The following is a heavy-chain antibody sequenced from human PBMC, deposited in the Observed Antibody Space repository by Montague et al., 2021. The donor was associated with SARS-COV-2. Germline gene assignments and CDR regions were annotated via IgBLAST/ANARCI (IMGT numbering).Heavy chain of an antibody. CDR2: SSGSDGGT. Sequence: SLRLSCAASGFTISSYGINWVRQAPGKGLEWVSGSSGSDGGTHYADSVKGRFTISRDDSKNVLYLQMNSLRAEDTALYYCAKDSYYYGLGYGMDVWGQGTTVTVSS. D-gene: IGHD3-10*01. CDR1: GFTISSYG. J-gene: IGHJ6*02. V-gene: IGHV3-23*01. CDR3: AKDSYYYGLGYGMDV.